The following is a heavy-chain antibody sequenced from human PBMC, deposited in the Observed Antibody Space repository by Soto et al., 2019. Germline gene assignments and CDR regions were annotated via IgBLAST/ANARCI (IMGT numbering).Heavy chain of an antibody. Sequence: GESLKPSCRASGYSFSTYWIAGVGQMPGKGLEWMGIIYPSDSDTRYSPSFQGQVTISADKYISTAYLQWSSLNASDTAMYYCGRGLGYCSDVVCRFIDSWGQGTLVTV. CDR3: GRGLGYCSDVVCRFIDS. J-gene: IGHJ4*02. V-gene: IGHV5-51*01. CDR1: GYSFSTYW. CDR2: IYPSDSDT. D-gene: IGHD2-8*01.